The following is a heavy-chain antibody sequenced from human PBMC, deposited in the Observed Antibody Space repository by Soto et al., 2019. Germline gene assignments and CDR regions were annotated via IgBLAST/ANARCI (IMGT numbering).Heavy chain of an antibody. V-gene: IGHV5-51*01. CDR1: GYSFTSYW. J-gene: IGHJ6*02. CDR3: ARVRRSSSRYYHYYGMDV. D-gene: IGHD6-6*01. CDR2: IYPGDSDT. Sequence: GESLKISCKGSGYSFTSYWIGWVRQMPGKGLEWMGIIYPGDSDTRYSPSFQGQVTISADKSISTAYLQWSSLKASDTAMYYCARVRRSSSRYYHYYGMDVWGQGTTVTVSS.